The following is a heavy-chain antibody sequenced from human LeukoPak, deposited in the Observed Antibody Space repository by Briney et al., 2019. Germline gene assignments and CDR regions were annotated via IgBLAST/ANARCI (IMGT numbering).Heavy chain of an antibody. CDR1: GFTFSSYA. CDR2: ISYDGSNK. J-gene: IGHJ5*02. V-gene: IGHV3-30*04. D-gene: IGHD3-10*01. CDR3: AKGQLDYYGSGSPPRWFDP. Sequence: GGSLRLSCAASGFTFSSYAMHWVRQAPGKGLEWVAVISYDGSNKYYADSVKGRFTISRDNSKNTLYLQMNSLRAEDTAVYYCAKGQLDYYGSGSPPRWFDPWGQGTLVTVSS.